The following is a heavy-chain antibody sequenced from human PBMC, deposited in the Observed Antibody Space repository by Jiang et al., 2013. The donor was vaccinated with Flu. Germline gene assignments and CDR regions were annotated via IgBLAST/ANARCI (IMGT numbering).Heavy chain of an antibody. D-gene: IGHD3-9*01. CDR1: GFSFSYYA. V-gene: IGHV3-30*02. CDR2: IRFDGSDK. J-gene: IGHJ4*02. Sequence: QLLESGGGVVQPGGSLRLSCAASGFSFSYYAMYWVRQAPGKGLEWVASIRFDGSDKYYTESVQGRFTISRDNARNKLYLQMNSVRVEDTSVYYCATLRGSSYDTYLADFWGQGILVTVSS. CDR3: ATLRGSSYDTYLADF.